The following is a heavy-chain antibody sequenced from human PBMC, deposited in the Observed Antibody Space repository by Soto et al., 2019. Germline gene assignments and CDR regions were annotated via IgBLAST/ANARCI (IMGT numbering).Heavy chain of an antibody. CDR2: IIPIFGTA. CDR1: GGTFSSYD. D-gene: IGHD5-18*01. V-gene: IGHV1-69*01. Sequence: QVQLVQSGAEVKKPGSSVKVSCKASGGTFSSYDISWVRQAPGQGLEWMGGIIPIFGTANYAQKFQGRVTITEDESTSTAYMELSSLRSEDTAVYYCARRGYSYGSYYYYGMDVWGQGTTVTVSS. J-gene: IGHJ6*02. CDR3: ARRGYSYGSYYYYGMDV.